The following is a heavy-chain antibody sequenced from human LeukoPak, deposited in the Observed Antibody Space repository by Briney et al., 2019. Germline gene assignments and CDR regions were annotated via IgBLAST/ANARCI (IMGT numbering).Heavy chain of an antibody. CDR1: GGSFSGYY. CDR3: ARANYYDSSGPFDY. Sequence: KPSETLSLTCAVYGGSFSGYYWSWIRQPPGKGLEWIGEINHSGSTNYNPSLKSRVTISVDTSKNQFSLKLSSVTAADTAVYYSARANYYDSSGPFDYWGQGTLVTVSS. D-gene: IGHD3-22*01. CDR2: INHSGST. V-gene: IGHV4-34*01. J-gene: IGHJ4*02.